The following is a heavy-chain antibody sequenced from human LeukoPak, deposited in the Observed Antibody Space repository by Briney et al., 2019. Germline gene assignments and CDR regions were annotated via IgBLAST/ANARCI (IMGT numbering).Heavy chain of an antibody. V-gene: IGHV1-18*01. CDR1: GGTFSSYA. CDR3: ARDARRYCSGGSCPRGYFQH. Sequence: ASVKVSCKASGGTFSSYAISWVRQAPGQGLEWMGWISAYNGNTNYAQKLQGRVTMTTDTSTSTAYMELRSLRSDDTAVYYCARDARRYCSGGSCPRGYFQHWGQGTLVTVSS. D-gene: IGHD2-15*01. CDR2: ISAYNGNT. J-gene: IGHJ1*01.